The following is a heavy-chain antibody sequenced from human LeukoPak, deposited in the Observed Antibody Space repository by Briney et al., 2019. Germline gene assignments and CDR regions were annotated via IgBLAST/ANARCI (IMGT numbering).Heavy chain of an antibody. CDR3: ATLTLYYGSGSHFDY. V-gene: IGHV3-53*01. J-gene: IGHJ4*02. CDR2: IHSDRST. CDR1: GFSVSNNY. D-gene: IGHD3-10*01. Sequence: GGSLRLSCEASGFSVSNNYMSWVRQAPGKGLEWVSSIHSDRSTYYAGSVKDRFTISRDDSKDTLFLQLNSLRAADTAVYYCATLTLYYGSGSHFDYWGQGTVVTVSS.